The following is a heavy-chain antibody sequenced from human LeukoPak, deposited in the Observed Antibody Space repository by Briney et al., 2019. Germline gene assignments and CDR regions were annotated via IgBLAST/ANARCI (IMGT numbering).Heavy chain of an antibody. CDR2: IYRGGFT. D-gene: IGHD3-3*01. CDR3: AKNAKRDFWSGYYSYYFDY. Sequence: GGSLSLSCAASGFTVSTNYMSWVRQAPGKGLEWVSVIYRGGFTYYADSVKGRFTISRDNSKNTLYLQMNSLRAEDTAVYYCAKNAKRDFWSGYYSYYFDYWGQGTLVTVSS. CDR1: GFTVSTNY. V-gene: IGHV3-53*05. J-gene: IGHJ4*02.